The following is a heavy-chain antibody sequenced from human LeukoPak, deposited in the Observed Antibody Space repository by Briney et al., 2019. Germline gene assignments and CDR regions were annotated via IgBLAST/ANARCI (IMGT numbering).Heavy chain of an antibody. Sequence: GASVKVSCKASVGTFSSYAISWVRQAPGQGLEWMGGIIPIFGTANYAQKFQGRVTITTDESTSTAYMELSSLRSEDTAVYYCARHAVTTDYYYYMDVWGKGTTVTVSS. CDR3: ARHAVTTDYYYYMDV. CDR1: VGTFSSYA. D-gene: IGHD4-11*01. J-gene: IGHJ6*03. V-gene: IGHV1-69*05. CDR2: IIPIFGTA.